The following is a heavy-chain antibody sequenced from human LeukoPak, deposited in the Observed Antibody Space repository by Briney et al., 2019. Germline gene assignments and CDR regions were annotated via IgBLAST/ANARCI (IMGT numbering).Heavy chain of an antibody. V-gene: IGHV3-30*02. D-gene: IGHD6-19*01. CDR1: GFIFSTYG. CDR3: AKDPEQWLGLDY. Sequence: GGSLRLSCAASGFIFSTYGMHWVRQAPGKGLEWVAFIRYDGSNKYYADSVKGRFTISRDNSKNTLYLQVNSLRAEDTAVYYCAKDPEQWLGLDYWGQGTLVTVSS. J-gene: IGHJ4*02. CDR2: IRYDGSNK.